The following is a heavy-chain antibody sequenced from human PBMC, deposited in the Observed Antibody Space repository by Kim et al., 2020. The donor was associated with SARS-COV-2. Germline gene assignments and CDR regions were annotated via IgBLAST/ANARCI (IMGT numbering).Heavy chain of an antibody. V-gene: IGHV4-34*01. CDR3: ARRPAGIDS. CDR2: GRT. Sequence: GRTKYSPSLKIRVTLSVDTSKNQFSLNLRSVTAADTAVYYCARRPAGIDSWGQGTPVTISS. D-gene: IGHD2-21*01. J-gene: IGHJ4*02.